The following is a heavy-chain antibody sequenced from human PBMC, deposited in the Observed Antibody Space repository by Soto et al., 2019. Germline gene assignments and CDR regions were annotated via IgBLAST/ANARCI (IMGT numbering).Heavy chain of an antibody. V-gene: IGHV1-2*02. CDR1: GYTFTGYY. CDR3: ARDDLTKKSPRDY. Sequence: ASVKFSCKSSGYTFTGYYMRWVRQAPGQGLEWMGWINPNSGGTNYAQKVQGRVTMTRDTSISTAYIELSRLRSDDTALYYCARDDLTKKSPRDYWCQGTRGTV. CDR2: INPNSGGT. J-gene: IGHJ4*02.